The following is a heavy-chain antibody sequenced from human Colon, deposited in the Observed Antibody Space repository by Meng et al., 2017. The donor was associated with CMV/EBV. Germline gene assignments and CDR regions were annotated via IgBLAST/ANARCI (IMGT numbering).Heavy chain of an antibody. J-gene: IGHJ4*02. V-gene: IGHV3-23*01. Sequence: GGSLSPSCSAFGFTFNKFDMSWVRQAPGRGLEWVASIGGGGVNAYYSDAAKGRFTVSRDNSRNTLYLELNRLTADDTALYYCAKGADYLNFWSGFAYWGQGAVVTVSS. CDR1: GFTFNKFD. D-gene: IGHD3-3*01. CDR3: AKGADYLNFWSGFAY. CDR2: IGGGGVNA.